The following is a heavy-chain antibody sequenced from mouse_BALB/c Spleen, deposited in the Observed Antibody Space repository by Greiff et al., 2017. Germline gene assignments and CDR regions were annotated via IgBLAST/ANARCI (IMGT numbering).Heavy chain of an antibody. CDR1: GYSITSDYA. CDR2: ISYSGST. CDR3: ARSTTVVGVDY. Sequence: VQLQQSGPGLVKPSQSLSLTCTVTGYSITSDYAWNWIRQFPGNKLEWMGYISYSGSTSYNPSLKSRISITRDTSKNQFFLQLNSVTTEDTATYYCARSTTVVGVDYWGQGTSVTVSS. J-gene: IGHJ4*01. D-gene: IGHD1-1*01. V-gene: IGHV3-2*02.